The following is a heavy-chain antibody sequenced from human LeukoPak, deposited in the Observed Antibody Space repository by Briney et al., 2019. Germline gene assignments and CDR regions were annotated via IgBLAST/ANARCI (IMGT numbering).Heavy chain of an antibody. CDR1: GFTFSDYA. Sequence: GGSLRLSCAASGFTFSDYAMHWVRQAPGKGLEWVAVISKDGSNKYYADSVQGRFTISRDNSKSTLCLQMNSLRAEDTAVYYCAKQLGYCSDGSCYFPYWGRGTLVTVSS. J-gene: IGHJ4*02. V-gene: IGHV3-30-3*02. CDR3: AKQLGYCSDGSCYFPY. D-gene: IGHD2-15*01. CDR2: ISKDGSNK.